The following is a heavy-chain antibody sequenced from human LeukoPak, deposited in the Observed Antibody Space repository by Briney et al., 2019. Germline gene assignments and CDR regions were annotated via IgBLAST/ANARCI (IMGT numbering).Heavy chain of an antibody. Sequence: ASVKVSCKASGYTFTSYGISWVRQAPGQGLEWMGWISAYNGNTNYAQKLQGRVTMTTDTSTSTAYMELRSLRSDDTAVYYCARSAAMIADYFYNHGMDVWGQGTTVTVSS. CDR1: GYTFTSYG. D-gene: IGHD2-2*01. V-gene: IGHV1-18*01. CDR3: ARSAAMIADYFYNHGMDV. J-gene: IGHJ6*02. CDR2: ISAYNGNT.